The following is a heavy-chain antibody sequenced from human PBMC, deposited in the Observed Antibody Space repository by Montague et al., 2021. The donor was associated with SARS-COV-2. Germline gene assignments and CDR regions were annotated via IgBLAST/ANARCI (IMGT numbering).Heavy chain of an antibody. V-gene: IGHV4-39*01. CDR2: IYYSGST. CDR3: ARLPDQLPWFGELFDY. Sequence: SETLSLTCTVSGGSISSSSYYWGWIRQPPGKGLEWIGSIYYSGSTYYNPSLKSRVTISVDTSKNQFSLKLSSVTAADTAVCYCARLPDQLPWFGELFDYWGQGTLVTVSS. CDR1: GGSISSSSYY. D-gene: IGHD3-10*01. J-gene: IGHJ4*02.